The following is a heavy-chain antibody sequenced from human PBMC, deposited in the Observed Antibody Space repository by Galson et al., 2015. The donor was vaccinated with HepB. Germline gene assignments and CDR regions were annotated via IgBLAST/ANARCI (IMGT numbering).Heavy chain of an antibody. Sequence: ETLSLTCTVSGGSISSYYWSWIRQPPGKGLEWIGYIYYSGSTNYNPSLKSRVTISVDTSKNQFSLKLSSVTAADTAVYYCARGPHTGGYYIRYYYGTDVWGQGTTVTVSS. V-gene: IGHV4-59*01. J-gene: IGHJ6*02. CDR1: GGSISSYY. D-gene: IGHD3-3*01. CDR3: ARGPHTGGYYIRYYYGTDV. CDR2: IYYSGST.